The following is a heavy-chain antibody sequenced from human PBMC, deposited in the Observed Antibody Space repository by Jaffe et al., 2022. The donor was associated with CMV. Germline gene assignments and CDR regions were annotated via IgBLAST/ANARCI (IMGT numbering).Heavy chain of an antibody. CDR3: ARDLKRGIAARPSTGFDY. D-gene: IGHD6-6*01. J-gene: IGHJ4*02. CDR1: GFTFSSYG. CDR2: IWYDGSNK. V-gene: IGHV3-33*08. Sequence: QVQLVESGGGVVQPGRSLRLSCAASGFTFSSYGMHWVRQAPGKGLEWVAVIWYDGSNKYYADSVKGRFTISRDNSKNTLYLQMNSLRAEDTAVYYCARDLKRGIAARPSTGFDYWGQGTLVTVSS.